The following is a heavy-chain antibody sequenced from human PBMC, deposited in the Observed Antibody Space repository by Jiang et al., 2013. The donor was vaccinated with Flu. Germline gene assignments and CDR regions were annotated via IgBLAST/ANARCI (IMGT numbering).Heavy chain of an antibody. CDR3: ASGGFRDGYNYFDS. J-gene: IGHJ4*02. V-gene: IGHV1-69*01. Sequence: SGDTFSRSALSWVRQAPGRGLEWMGGIIPIFDTVNYAQKFQGRVTITADVSTTTSYLELTSLTSEDTAVYYCASGGFRDGYNYFDSWGQGTLVTVSS. CDR2: IIPIFDTV. D-gene: IGHD5-24*01. CDR1: GDTFSRSA.